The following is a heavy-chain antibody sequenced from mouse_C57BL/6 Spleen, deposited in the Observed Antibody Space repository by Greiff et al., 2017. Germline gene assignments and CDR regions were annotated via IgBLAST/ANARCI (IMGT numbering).Heavy chain of an antibody. CDR3: ARRSYYGSSFYYAMDY. J-gene: IGHJ4*01. CDR2: INPNNGGT. D-gene: IGHD1-1*01. Sequence: VQLQQSGPELVKPGASVKISCKASGYTFTDYYMNWVKQSHGKSLEWIGDINPNNGGTSYNQKFKGKATLTVDKSSSTAYMELRSLTSEDSAVYYCARRSYYGSSFYYAMDYWGQGTSVTVSS. CDR1: GYTFTDYY. V-gene: IGHV1-26*01.